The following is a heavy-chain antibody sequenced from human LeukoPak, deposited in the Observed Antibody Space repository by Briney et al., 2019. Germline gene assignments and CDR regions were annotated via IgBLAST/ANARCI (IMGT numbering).Heavy chain of an antibody. CDR3: ARVRPHPIIDV. CDR2: IYTGGST. CDR1: GFTVSSNY. D-gene: IGHD6-6*01. J-gene: IGHJ6*03. V-gene: IGHV3-53*01. Sequence: PGGSLRLSCAASGFTVSSNYMSWVRQAPGKWLEWVSVIYTGGSTYYADSVKGRFTISRDNSKNTLYLQMNSLRAEDTAVYYGARVRPHPIIDVWGKGTTGTVSS.